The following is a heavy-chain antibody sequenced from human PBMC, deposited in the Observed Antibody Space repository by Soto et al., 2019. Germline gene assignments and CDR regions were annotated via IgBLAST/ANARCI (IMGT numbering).Heavy chain of an antibody. CDR3: LTWTQLWLKAPFDY. Sequence: SEPLSLPCTVSDGSVSSGSFYWNWIRQPPGKGLEWIGNIYQSGSTNYNPSLKSRVTISGDTSKNQFSLKLSSVTTADTAALWILTWTQLWLKAPFDYWGQGTQVTVSS. J-gene: IGHJ4*02. D-gene: IGHD5-18*01. CDR1: DGSVSSGSFY. V-gene: IGHV4-61*01. CDR2: IYQSGST.